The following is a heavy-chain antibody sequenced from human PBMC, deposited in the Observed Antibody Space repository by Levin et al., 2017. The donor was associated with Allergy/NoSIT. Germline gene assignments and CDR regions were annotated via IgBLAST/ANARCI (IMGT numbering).Heavy chain of an antibody. Sequence: GGSLRLSCAASGFTFSSYAMHWVRQAPGKGLEWVAVISYDGSNKYYADSVKGRFTISRDNSKNTLYLQMNSLRAEDTAVYYCAREPGSYYGSGSSRFDPWGQGTLVTVSS. CDR3: AREPGSYYGSGSSRFDP. CDR1: GFTFSSYA. J-gene: IGHJ5*02. CDR2: ISYDGSNK. D-gene: IGHD3-10*01. V-gene: IGHV3-30-3*01.